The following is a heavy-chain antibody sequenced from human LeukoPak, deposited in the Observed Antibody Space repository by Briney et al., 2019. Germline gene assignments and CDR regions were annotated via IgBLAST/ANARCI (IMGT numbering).Heavy chain of an antibody. J-gene: IGHJ4*02. CDR1: GFTFSSYG. V-gene: IGHV3-30*18. CDR3: AKDRIVNYYDSSGYLDY. CDR2: ILYDGSNK. D-gene: IGHD3-22*01. Sequence: GGSLRLSCAASGFTFSSYGMHWVRQAPGKGLEWVAVILYDGSNKYYADSVKGRFTISRDNSKNTLYLQMNSLRAEDTAVYYCAKDRIVNYYDSSGYLDYWGQGTLVTVSS.